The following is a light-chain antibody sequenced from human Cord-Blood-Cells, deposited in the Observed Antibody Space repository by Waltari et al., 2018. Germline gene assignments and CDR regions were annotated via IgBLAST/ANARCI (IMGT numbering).Light chain of an antibody. Sequence: EIVLTQSPGTLSLSPGERATLSCRASQSVSSSYLAWYQQKPGQAPRLLSYGASSRATGIPDRFSGSGSGTDFTLTISRLEPEDFAVYYCQQYGSSPFTFGPGTKVEIK. V-gene: IGKV3-20*01. CDR2: GAS. J-gene: IGKJ3*01. CDR1: QSVSSSY. CDR3: QQYGSSPFT.